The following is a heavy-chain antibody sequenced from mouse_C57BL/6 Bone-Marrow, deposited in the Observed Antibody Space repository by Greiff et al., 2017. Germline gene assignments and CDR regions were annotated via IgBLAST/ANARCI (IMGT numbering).Heavy chain of an antibody. CDR3: ARHEDPELGFDY. CDR1: GYTFTEYT. V-gene: IGHV1-62-2*01. D-gene: IGHD4-1*01. Sequence: VKVVESGAELVKPGASVKLSCKASGYTFTEYTIHWVKQRSGQGLEWIGWFYPGSGSIKYNEKFKDKATLTADKSSSTVYMELSRLISEDSAVYFCARHEDPELGFDYWGQGTTLTVSS. CDR2: FYPGSGSI. J-gene: IGHJ2*01.